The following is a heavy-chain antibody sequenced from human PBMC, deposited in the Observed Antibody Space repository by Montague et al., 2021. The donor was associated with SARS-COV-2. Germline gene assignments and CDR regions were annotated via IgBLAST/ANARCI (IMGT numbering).Heavy chain of an antibody. J-gene: IGHJ4*02. CDR2: IYASGST. CDR1: GGSISTHF. V-gene: IGHV4-4*07. CDR3: ARGGRVGTIVVVIVIPYYFDY. Sequence: SETLSLTCTVSGGSISTHFWNWIRQPAGEGLEWIGRIYASGSTHYNPSLRSRLTMSVDTSKNQFSLRLTSVTAADTAVYYCARGGRVGTIVVVIVIPYYFDYWGQGTLVTVSS. D-gene: IGHD2-21*01.